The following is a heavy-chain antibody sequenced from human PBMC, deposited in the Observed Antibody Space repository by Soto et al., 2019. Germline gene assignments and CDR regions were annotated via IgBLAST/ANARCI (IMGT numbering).Heavy chain of an antibody. CDR1: GGSISSSKW. CDR2: IDQNGIT. J-gene: IGHJ6*02. Sequence: PSETLSLTXAVSGGSISSSKWWTWVRQVPGKGLEWIGKIDQNGITNYNPSLESRVTISKDESSNKLSLKLSSVTAADTAVYYCARLDRDYFYHGMDVWGQGTTVTVSS. D-gene: IGHD1-1*01. CDR3: ARLDRDYFYHGMDV. V-gene: IGHV4-4*02.